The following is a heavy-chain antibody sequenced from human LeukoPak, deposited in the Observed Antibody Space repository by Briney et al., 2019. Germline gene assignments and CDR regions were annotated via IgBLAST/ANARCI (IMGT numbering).Heavy chain of an antibody. CDR1: GGSISNNY. D-gene: IGHD6-13*01. V-gene: IGHV4-59*01. Sequence: SETLSLTCTVSGGSISNNYWSWIRQPPGKGLECIGYIYYSGSTNYNPSLKSRVTISVETSNNQFSLKLSSVTAADTAVYYCARFSIAAAFDYWGQGTLVTVSS. CDR2: IYYSGST. J-gene: IGHJ4*02. CDR3: ARFSIAAAFDY.